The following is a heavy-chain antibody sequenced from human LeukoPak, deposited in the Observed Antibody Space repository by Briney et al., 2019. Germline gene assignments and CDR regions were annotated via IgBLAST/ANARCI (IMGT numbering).Heavy chain of an antibody. V-gene: IGHV4-59*08. CDR1: GGNYY. CDR3: ARHRGSSGPFDY. D-gene: IGHD6-19*01. CDR2: IYYSGST. Sequence: SGTLSLTCTVSGGNYYWSWIRQPPGKGLEWIGYIYYSGSTNYNPSLKSRVTISVDTSKNQFSLKLSSVTAADTAVYYCARHRGSSGPFDYWGQGTLVTVSS. J-gene: IGHJ4*02.